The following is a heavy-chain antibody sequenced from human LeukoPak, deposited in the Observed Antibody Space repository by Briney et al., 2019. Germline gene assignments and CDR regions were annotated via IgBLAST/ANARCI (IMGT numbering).Heavy chain of an antibody. CDR1: GFTLSSYA. CDR3: AKEPKTYYDFWSGYRGGY. J-gene: IGHJ4*02. D-gene: IGHD3-3*01. CDR2: ISGSGGST. Sequence: PGGSLRLSCAASGFTLSSYAMSWVRQAPGKGLEWVSAISGSGGSTYYADSVKGRFTISRDNSKNTLYLQMNSLRAEDTAVYYCAKEPKTYYDFWSGYRGGYWGQGTLVTVSS. V-gene: IGHV3-23*01.